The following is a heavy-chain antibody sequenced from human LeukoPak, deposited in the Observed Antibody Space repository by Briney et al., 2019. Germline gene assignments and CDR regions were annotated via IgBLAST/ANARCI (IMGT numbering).Heavy chain of an antibody. CDR3: ARDAAVTTGYYYYYGMDV. V-gene: IGHV3-66*01. Sequence: GGSLRLSCAASGFTVSSNYMSWVRQAPGKGLEWVSVIYSGGSTYYADSVKGRFTISRDNSKNTLYLQMNSLRAEDTAVYYCARDAAVTTGYYYYYGMDVWGQGTTVTVSS. J-gene: IGHJ6*02. CDR1: GFTVSSNY. D-gene: IGHD4-17*01. CDR2: IYSGGST.